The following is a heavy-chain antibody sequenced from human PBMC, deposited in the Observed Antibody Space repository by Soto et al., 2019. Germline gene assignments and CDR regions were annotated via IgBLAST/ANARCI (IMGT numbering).Heavy chain of an antibody. CDR2: ISSSSSYT. J-gene: IGHJ4*02. CDR1: GFTFSDYY. Sequence: QVQLVESGGGLVKPGGSLRLSCAASGFTFSDYYMSWIRQAPGKGLEWVSYISSSSSYTNYADSVKGRFTISRDNAKNSLYLQMHRLRAEDTAVYYCARVGWVSGYDPVDYWGQGTLVTVSS. CDR3: ARVGWVSGYDPVDY. D-gene: IGHD5-12*01. V-gene: IGHV3-11*05.